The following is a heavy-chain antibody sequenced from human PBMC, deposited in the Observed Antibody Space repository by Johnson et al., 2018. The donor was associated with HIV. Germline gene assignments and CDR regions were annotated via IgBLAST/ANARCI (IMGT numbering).Heavy chain of an antibody. Sequence: QVQLVESGGGLVQPGGSLRLSCAASGFTFSSYAMHWVRQAPGKGLEWVAVISYDGSNKYYADSVKGRFTISRDNSKNTLYLQMNSLRAEDTAVYYCARDQGTPIIGGVAFDIWGQGTMVTVSS. CDR2: ISYDGSNK. D-gene: IGHD4-23*01. CDR1: GFTFSSYA. J-gene: IGHJ3*02. CDR3: ARDQGTPIIGGVAFDI. V-gene: IGHV3-30-3*01.